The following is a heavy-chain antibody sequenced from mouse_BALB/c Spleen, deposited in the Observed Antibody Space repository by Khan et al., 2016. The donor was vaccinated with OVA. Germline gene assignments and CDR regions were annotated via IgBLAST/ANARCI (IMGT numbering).Heavy chain of an antibody. CDR3: ARSPYGTFPY. J-gene: IGHJ3*01. CDR2: INSYSGYP. V-gene: IGHV5-9-3*01. CDR1: GFTFSTFA. D-gene: IGHD2-1*01. Sequence: EVQLVESGGGLVKPGGSLKLSCAASGFTFSTFAMSWVRQTPAKRLEWVACINSYSGYPNYPDYFTGHFTISRDTAKNTLYLQMSSLTSEDTAMYYCARSPYGTFPYWGQGTLVTVSA.